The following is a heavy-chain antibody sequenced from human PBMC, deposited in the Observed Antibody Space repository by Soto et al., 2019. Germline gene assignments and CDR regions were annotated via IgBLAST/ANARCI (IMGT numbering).Heavy chain of an antibody. CDR3: ARARDILTGYEPRNWFDP. CDR1: GGSISSSSYY. V-gene: IGHV4-39*01. D-gene: IGHD3-9*01. J-gene: IGHJ5*02. Sequence: SETLSLTCTVSGGSISSSSYYWGWIRQPPGKGPEWIGSIYYSGSTYYNPSLKSRVTISVDTSKNQFSLKLSSVTAADTAVYYCARARDILTGYEPRNWFDPWGQGTLVTVSS. CDR2: IYYSGST.